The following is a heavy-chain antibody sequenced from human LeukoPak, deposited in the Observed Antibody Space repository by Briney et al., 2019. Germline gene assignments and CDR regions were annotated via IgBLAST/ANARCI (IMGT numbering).Heavy chain of an antibody. CDR2: ISSSGSTI. CDR3: ARGKWEPLDY. V-gene: IGHV3-48*03. CDR1: GFTFSSYE. J-gene: IGHJ4*02. D-gene: IGHD1-26*01. Sequence: GGSLRLSCAASGFTFSSYEMNWVRQAPGKGLEWVSYISSSGSTIYYADSVKGRFTISRDNSKNSLYLQMNSLRAEDTAVYYCARGKWEPLDYWGQGTLVTVSS.